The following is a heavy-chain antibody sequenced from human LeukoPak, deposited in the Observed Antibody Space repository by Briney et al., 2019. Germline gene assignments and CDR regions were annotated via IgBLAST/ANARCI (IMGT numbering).Heavy chain of an antibody. CDR3: ARDWSPYDFWSGYPFDY. J-gene: IGHJ4*02. CDR1: GYTFTSYG. V-gene: IGHV1-18*01. CDR2: ISAYNGNT. Sequence: ASVKVSCKASGYTFTSYGISWVRQAPGQGLEWIGWISAYNGNTNYAQKLQGRVTMTTDTSTSTAYMELRSLRSDDTAVYYCARDWSPYDFWSGYPFDYWGQGTLVTVSS. D-gene: IGHD3-3*01.